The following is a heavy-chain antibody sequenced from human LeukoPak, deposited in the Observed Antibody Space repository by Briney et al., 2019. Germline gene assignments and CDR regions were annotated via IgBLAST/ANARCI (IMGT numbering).Heavy chain of an antibody. J-gene: IGHJ4*02. D-gene: IGHD3-22*01. CDR1: GYTFTTYD. CDR3: ARGLGDYYDTSTYYYAVPAH. Sequence: GASVKVSCKASGYTFTTYDITWVRQATGQGLEWMGWMNPNSGDTAYAQKFQGRVATTRGTSISTAYMELSSLRSEDTAVYYCARGLGDYYDTSTYYYAVPAHWGQGTLVTVSS. V-gene: IGHV1-8*01. CDR2: MNPNSGDT.